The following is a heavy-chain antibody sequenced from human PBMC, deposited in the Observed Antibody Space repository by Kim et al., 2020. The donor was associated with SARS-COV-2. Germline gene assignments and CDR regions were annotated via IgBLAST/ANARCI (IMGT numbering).Heavy chain of an antibody. V-gene: IGHV3-15*01. CDR3: TTGLEYSGSPVVPFDY. Sequence: GGSLRLSCAASGFTFSNAWMSWVRQAPGKGLEWVGRIKSKTDGGTTDYAAPVKGRFTISRDDSKNTLYLQMNSLKTEDTAVYYCTTGLEYSGSPVVPFDYWGQGTLVTVSS. D-gene: IGHD1-26*01. CDR1: GFTFSNAW. CDR2: IKSKTDGGTT. J-gene: IGHJ4*02.